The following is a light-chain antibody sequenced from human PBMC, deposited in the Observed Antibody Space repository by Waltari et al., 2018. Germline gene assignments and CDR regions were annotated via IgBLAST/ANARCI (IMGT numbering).Light chain of an antibody. J-gene: IGLJ2*01. V-gene: IGLV2-23*01. CDR1: SSDVGRYNL. CDR2: EDT. Sequence: QSALTQPASVSGSPGQSITISCPGTSSDVGRYNLVSWYQQHPGKAPKLMIYEDTKRPSGVSDRFSGSKSGNTASLTISGLQAEDEADYYCCSYAGSSPHVVFGGGTKLTVL. CDR3: CSYAGSSPHVV.